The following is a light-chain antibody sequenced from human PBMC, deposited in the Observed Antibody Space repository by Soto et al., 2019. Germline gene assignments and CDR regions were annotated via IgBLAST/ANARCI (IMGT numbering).Light chain of an antibody. V-gene: IGKV3-20*01. CDR3: QKYGSSPPWT. J-gene: IGKJ1*01. CDR1: QSISSSY. Sequence: EIVLTQYPGTLSLSPGERATLSCRASQSISSSYLAWYQQKPGQPPRLLIFGASSRAAGIPDRFSGSGSGTDFTLTISRLEPEDFAVYYCQKYGSSPPWTFGQGTKVDIK. CDR2: GAS.